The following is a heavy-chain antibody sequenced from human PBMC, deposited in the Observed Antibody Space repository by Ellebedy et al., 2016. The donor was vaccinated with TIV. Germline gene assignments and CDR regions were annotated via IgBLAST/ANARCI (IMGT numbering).Heavy chain of an antibody. CDR2: IRNKAYGGTT. CDR1: GFIFGDFF. Sequence: PGGSLRLSCTTSGFIFGDFFMSWFRQAPGKRLEWVGFIRNKAYGGTTEYAASVKGRFTISRDDSKSVAYLQMNSLKTEDTGMYYCTREDPFGELPRPFDYWGQGTLVTVSS. D-gene: IGHD3-10*01. CDR3: TREDPFGELPRPFDY. J-gene: IGHJ4*02. V-gene: IGHV3-49*03.